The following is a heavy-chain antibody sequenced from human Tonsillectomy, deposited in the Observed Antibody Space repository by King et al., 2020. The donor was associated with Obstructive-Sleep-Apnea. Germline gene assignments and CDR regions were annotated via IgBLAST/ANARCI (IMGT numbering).Heavy chain of an antibody. CDR2: IYYSGST. CDR1: GGSISSSSYY. V-gene: IGHV4-39*07. J-gene: IGHJ4*02. Sequence: QLQESGPGLVKPSETLSLTCTVTGGSISSSSYYWGWIRQPPGKGLEWIGSIYYSGSTYYNPSLKSRVTISVDTSKNQFSLKLSSVTAADTAVYYCANRGESSDYWGQGTLVTVSA. D-gene: IGHD3-16*01. CDR3: ANRGESSDY.